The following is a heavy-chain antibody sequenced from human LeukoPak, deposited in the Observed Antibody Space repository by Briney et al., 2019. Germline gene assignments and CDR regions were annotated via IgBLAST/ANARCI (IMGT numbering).Heavy chain of an antibody. CDR2: IHSNGNT. CDR3: ATDRGSGWYDY. V-gene: IGHV4-4*07. D-gene: IGHD6-19*01. Sequence: SETLSLTCTVSGGSISSYYWSWIRQPAGKGLEWIGRIHSNGNTNYNPSLKSRITMSLDTSKNQFPLKLSSVTAADTAVYYCATDRGSGWYDYWGQGTLVTVSS. CDR1: GGSISSYY. J-gene: IGHJ4*02.